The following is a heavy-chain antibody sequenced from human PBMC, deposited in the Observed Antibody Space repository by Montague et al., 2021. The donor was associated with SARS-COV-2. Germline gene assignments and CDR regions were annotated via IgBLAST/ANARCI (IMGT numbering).Heavy chain of an antibody. CDR1: RGSVTSRNYY. Sequence: SETLSLTCTVSRGSVTSRNYYWAWVRQPPGKGLDWIGSIYNSGTTFYNPSLQSRVTISVDMSRNHLSLQLSSVTAADTAVYYCTSPRVRNAFDIWSQGTLVTVSS. J-gene: IGHJ3*02. CDR2: IYNSGTT. V-gene: IGHV4-39*02. D-gene: IGHD1-14*01. CDR3: TSPRVRNAFDI.